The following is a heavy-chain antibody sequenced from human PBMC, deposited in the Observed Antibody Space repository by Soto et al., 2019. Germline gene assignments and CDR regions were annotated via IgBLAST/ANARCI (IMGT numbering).Heavy chain of an antibody. CDR3: ARDGYRGIFDY. J-gene: IGHJ4*02. D-gene: IGHD5-12*01. Sequence: EVQLVVSGGGLVQPGGSLRLTCAASGFTVSSNYMSWVREAPGKGLEWVSVIYSGGSTYYADSVKGRFTISRHNSKNTLYLQMNSLRAEDTAVYYCARDGYRGIFDYWGQGTLVTVSS. CDR1: GFTVSSNY. CDR2: IYSGGST. V-gene: IGHV3-53*04.